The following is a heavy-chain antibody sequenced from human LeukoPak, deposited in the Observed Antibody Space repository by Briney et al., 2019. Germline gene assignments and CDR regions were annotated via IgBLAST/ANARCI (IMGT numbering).Heavy chain of an antibody. CDR1: GFTFSSYG. Sequence: GGPLRLSCAASGFTFSSYGMHWVRQAPGKGLEWVAVISYDGSNKYYADSVKGRFTISRDNSKNTLYLQMNSLRAEDTAVYYCARERQGTYYFDYWGQGTLVTVSS. D-gene: IGHD3-10*01. V-gene: IGHV3-30*03. CDR3: ARERQGTYYFDY. J-gene: IGHJ4*02. CDR2: ISYDGSNK.